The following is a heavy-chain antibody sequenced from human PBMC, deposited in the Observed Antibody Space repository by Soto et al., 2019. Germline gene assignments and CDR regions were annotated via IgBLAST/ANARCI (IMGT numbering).Heavy chain of an antibody. J-gene: IGHJ4*02. CDR3: ASLDSSGYHYFDY. CDR1: GFTFSSYA. CDR2: ISYDGSNK. Sequence: PGGSLRLSCAASGFTFSSYAMHWVRQAPGKGLEWVAVISYDGSNKYYADSVKGRFTISRDNSKNTLYLQMNSLRAEDTAVYYCASLDSSGYHYFDYWGQGTLVTVSS. V-gene: IGHV3-30-3*01. D-gene: IGHD3-22*01.